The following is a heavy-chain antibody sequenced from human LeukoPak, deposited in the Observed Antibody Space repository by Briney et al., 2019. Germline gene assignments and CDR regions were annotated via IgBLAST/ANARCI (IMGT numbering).Heavy chain of an antibody. J-gene: IGHJ3*02. Sequence: GGSLRLFCAASGFTFSDYYMSWIPQAPGKGLEWVSYISSSSSYTKYAESVKGRFTISRDNAKSSLYLQVNSLRAEDRAVYYCARCYDSSGSDIWGRGTMVTVSS. D-gene: IGHD3-22*01. CDR2: ISSSSSYT. CDR3: ARCYDSSGSDI. V-gene: IGHV3-11*06. CDR1: GFTFSDYY.